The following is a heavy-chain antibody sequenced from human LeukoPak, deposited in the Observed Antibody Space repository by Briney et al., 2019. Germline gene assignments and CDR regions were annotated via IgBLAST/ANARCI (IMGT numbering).Heavy chain of an antibody. V-gene: IGHV3-73*01. Sequence: PGGSLRLSCAASGFTFSGSAMHWARQASGRGLEWVGRIRSKANSYATAYAASVKGRFTISRDDSKNTAYLQMNSLKTEDTAVYYCTRGLSYEWEHPEWFQHWCQGTLVTVFS. J-gene: IGHJ1*01. CDR3: TRGLSYEWEHPEWFQH. D-gene: IGHD1-26*01. CDR1: GFTFSGSA. CDR2: IRSKANSYAT.